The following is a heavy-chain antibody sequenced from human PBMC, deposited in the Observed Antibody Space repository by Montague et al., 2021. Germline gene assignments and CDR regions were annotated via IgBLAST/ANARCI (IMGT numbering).Heavy chain of an antibody. CDR2: MYYSGST. J-gene: IGHJ4*02. Sequence: TLSLTCTVSGGSISSVGYSWTWIRPHPGKGLEWIGYMYYSGSTYYNPSLKSRVTISGDTSKNHFSLRLTSVTAADTAVYYCARGRLATGDFDYWGQGTLVTVSS. V-gene: IGHV4-31*03. CDR1: GGSISSVGYS. D-gene: IGHD6-13*01. CDR3: ARGRLATGDFDY.